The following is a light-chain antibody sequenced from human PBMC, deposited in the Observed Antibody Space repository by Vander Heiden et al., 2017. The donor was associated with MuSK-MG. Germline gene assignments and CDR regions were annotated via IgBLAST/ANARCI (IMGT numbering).Light chain of an antibody. CDR2: GAS. V-gene: IGKV3-20*01. J-gene: IGKJ3*01. Sequence: EIVLMQSPGTLSLSPGERATLSCRASQSVSSTYLAWYQQKPGQATRLLIYGASSRATGIPDRFSGSGSGTDFTLTIRNLEPEDFAVYYCQQDGNSPFTFGRGTKVDIK. CDR1: QSVSSTY. CDR3: QQDGNSPFT.